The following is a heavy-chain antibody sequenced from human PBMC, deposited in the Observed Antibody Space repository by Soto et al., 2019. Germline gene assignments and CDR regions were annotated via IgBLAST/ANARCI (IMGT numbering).Heavy chain of an antibody. CDR2: ISGSGGST. CDR3: AKDEVVPAAIESGGNYFDY. V-gene: IGHV3-23*01. CDR1: GFTFSSYA. D-gene: IGHD2-2*01. J-gene: IGHJ4*02. Sequence: GGSLRLSCAASGFTFSSYAMSWVRQAPGKGLEWVSAISGSGGSTYYADSVKGRFTISRDNSKNTLYLQMNSLRAEDTAVYYCAKDEVVPAAIESGGNYFDYWGQGTLVTVSS.